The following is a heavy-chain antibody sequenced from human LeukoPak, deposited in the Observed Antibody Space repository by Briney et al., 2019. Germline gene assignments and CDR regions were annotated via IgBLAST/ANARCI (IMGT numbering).Heavy chain of an antibody. V-gene: IGHV4-59*08. CDR3: ARRNRGYFDY. Sequence: PSETLSLTCSVPGGSISSYYWSWFRQPPGKGLEWIAYMHYSGGSNYNPSLKSRVTISVDTSKNQFSLKLSSVTAADTAVYYCARRNRGYFDYWGQGTLVTVSS. D-gene: IGHD1-14*01. CDR2: MHYSGGS. J-gene: IGHJ4*02. CDR1: GGSISSYY.